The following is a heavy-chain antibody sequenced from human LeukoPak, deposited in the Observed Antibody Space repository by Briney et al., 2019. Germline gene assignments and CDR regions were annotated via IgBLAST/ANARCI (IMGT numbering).Heavy chain of an antibody. CDR1: GGSISSYY. D-gene: IGHD3-10*01. CDR2: IYYSGST. V-gene: IGHV4-59*01. CDR3: ARVGGSGSYHFDY. J-gene: IGHJ4*02. Sequence: SKTLSLTCTVSGGSISSYYWSWIRQPPGKGLEWIGYIYYSGSTNYNPSLKSRVTISVDTSKNQFSLKLSSVTAADTAVYYCARVGGSGSYHFDYWGQGTLVTVSS.